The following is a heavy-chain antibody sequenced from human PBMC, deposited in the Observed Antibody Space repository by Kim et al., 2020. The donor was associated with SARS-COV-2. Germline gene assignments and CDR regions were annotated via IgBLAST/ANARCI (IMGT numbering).Heavy chain of an antibody. CDR2: ISGDGGST. J-gene: IGHJ3*02. CDR3: AKDFHNYDILTGYPSENRHAFDI. V-gene: IGHV3-43*02. CDR1: GFTFDDYA. Sequence: GGSLRLSCAASGFTFDDYAMHWVRQAPGKGLEWVSLISGDGGSTYYADSVKGRFTISRDNSKNSLYLQMNSLRTEDTALYYCAKDFHNYDILTGYPSENRHAFDIWGQGTMVTVSS. D-gene: IGHD3-9*01.